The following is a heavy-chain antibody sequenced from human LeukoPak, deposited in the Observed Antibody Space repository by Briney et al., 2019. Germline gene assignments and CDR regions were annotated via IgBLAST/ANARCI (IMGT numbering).Heavy chain of an antibody. J-gene: IGHJ6*03. CDR1: GFTFSSFD. Sequence: GGSLRLSCAASGFTFSSFDMSWVRQAPGKGLEWVANVNQGGTEKYYVDSVKGRFTISRDNAENSLYLQMNSLRAEDTAVYYCAREHYFYYMDGWGKGTTVTVSS. CDR2: VNQGGTEK. CDR3: AREHYFYYMDG. V-gene: IGHV3-7*01.